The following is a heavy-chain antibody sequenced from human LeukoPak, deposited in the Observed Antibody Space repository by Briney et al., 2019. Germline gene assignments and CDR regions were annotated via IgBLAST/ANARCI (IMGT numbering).Heavy chain of an antibody. CDR1: GFTVSSNY. CDR3: ARVVATIIPHYFDY. CDR2: IYSGGST. D-gene: IGHD5-12*01. J-gene: IGHJ4*02. Sequence: PGGSLRPSCAASGFTVSSNYMSWVRQAPGKGLEWVSVIYSGGSTYYADSVKGRFTIFRDNSKNTLYLQMNSLRAEDTAVYYCARVVATIIPHYFDYWGQGTLVTVSS. V-gene: IGHV3-53*01.